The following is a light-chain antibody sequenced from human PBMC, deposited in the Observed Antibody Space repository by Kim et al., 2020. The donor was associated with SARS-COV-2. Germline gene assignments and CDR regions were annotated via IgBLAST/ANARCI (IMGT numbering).Light chain of an antibody. CDR2: YDS. V-gene: IGLV3-21*04. Sequence: PGKTATITCVGNNIGSKSVPWYQQKPGQAPVLVIYYDSNRPSGIPERFSGSNSGNTATLTITRVEAGDEADYYCQVWDSSIDHRVFGGGTQLTVL. CDR1: NIGSKS. CDR3: QVWDSSIDHRV. J-gene: IGLJ2*01.